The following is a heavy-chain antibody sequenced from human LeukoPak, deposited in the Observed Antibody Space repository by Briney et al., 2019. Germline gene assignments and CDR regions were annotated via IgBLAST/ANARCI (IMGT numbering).Heavy chain of an antibody. Sequence: PGGSLRLSCAASGFTFSSYWMSWVRQAPGKGLEWVANIKQDGSEKYYVDSVKGRFTISRDNAKNSLYLQMNSLRAEDTAVYYCARDYSGNPRYYYDSSGSASPNWFDPWGQGTLVTVSS. V-gene: IGHV3-7*01. J-gene: IGHJ5*02. CDR1: GFTFSSYW. CDR2: IKQDGSEK. D-gene: IGHD3-22*01. CDR3: ARDYSGNPRYYYDSSGSASPNWFDP.